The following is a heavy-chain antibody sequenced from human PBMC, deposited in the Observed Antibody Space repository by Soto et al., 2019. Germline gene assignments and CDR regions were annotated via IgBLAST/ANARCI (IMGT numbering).Heavy chain of an antibody. V-gene: IGHV3-74*01. CDR1: EFTFSSYG. CDR3: ARDRRTTDGMDV. J-gene: IGHJ6*02. Sequence: GGSMRLSCAAAEFTFSSYGMHWVRQAPGKGLVWVSRINSDGSSTSYADSVKGRFTISRDNAKNTLYLQINSLRAEDTAVYYCARDRRTTDGMDVWGQGTTVTVSS. CDR2: INSDGSST. D-gene: IGHD1-7*01.